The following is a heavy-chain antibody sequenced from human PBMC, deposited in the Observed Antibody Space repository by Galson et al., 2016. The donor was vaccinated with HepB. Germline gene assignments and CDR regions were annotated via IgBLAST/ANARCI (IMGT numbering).Heavy chain of an antibody. Sequence: PALVKPTQTLTLTCTFSGFSLSTSGVGVGWIRQPPGKALEWLALIYWADDKPYSPSLRSRLTITKAHSKNQLVLTMTNMNPVDTATYYCAHFSSGWDRVGRAFDIWGQGTMVTVSS. CDR2: IYWADDK. J-gene: IGHJ3*02. CDR1: GFSLSTSGVG. V-gene: IGHV2-5*02. CDR3: AHFSSGWDRVGRAFDI. D-gene: IGHD6-19*01.